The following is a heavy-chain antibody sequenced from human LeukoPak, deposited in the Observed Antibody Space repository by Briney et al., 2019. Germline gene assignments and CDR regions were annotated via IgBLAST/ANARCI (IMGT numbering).Heavy chain of an antibody. CDR3: ARPPYVY. CDR1: GGSLSDYY. CDR2: ISHRGRT. J-gene: IGHJ4*02. Sequence: SETLSLTCAVYGGSLSDYYWSWIRQSPGKGLEWIGEISHRGRTYYNLSLKSRVTISVDTSKNQFSLKLSSVTAADTAVYYCARPPYVYWGQGTLVTVSS. V-gene: IGHV4-34*01. D-gene: IGHD3-10*02.